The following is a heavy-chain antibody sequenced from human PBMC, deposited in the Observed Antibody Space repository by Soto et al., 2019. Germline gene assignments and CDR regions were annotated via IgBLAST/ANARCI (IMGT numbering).Heavy chain of an antibody. CDR1: GGTFSSYA. D-gene: IGHD2-2*02. CDR3: ARVRCSSTSCYTHYYYYGMDV. J-gene: IGHJ6*02. CDR2: IIPIFGTA. V-gene: IGHV1-69*13. Sequence: ASVKVSCKASGGTFSSYAISWVRQAPGQGLEWMGGIIPIFGTANYAQKFQGRVTITADESTSTAYMELSSLRSEDTAVYYCARVRCSSTSCYTHYYYYGMDVWGQGTTVTVSS.